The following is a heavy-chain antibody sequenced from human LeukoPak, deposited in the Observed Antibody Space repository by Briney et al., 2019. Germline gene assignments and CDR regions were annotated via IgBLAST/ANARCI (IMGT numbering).Heavy chain of an antibody. CDR3: ARGVQPLHESDAFDI. Sequence: SQTLSLTCAISGDSVSSNSVAWNWIRQSPSRGLEWLGRTYSRSKWYNDYAVSVKGRISINPDTSKNQFSLQLNSVTPEDTAVYYCARGVQPLHESDAFDIWGQGTMVTVSS. D-gene: IGHD2-2*01. V-gene: IGHV6-1*01. J-gene: IGHJ3*02. CDR2: TYSRSKWYN. CDR1: GDSVSSNSVA.